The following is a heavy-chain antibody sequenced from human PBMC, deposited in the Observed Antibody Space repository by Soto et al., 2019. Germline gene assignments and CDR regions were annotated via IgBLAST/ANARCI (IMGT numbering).Heavy chain of an antibody. CDR1: GGSISSGDYY. V-gene: IGHV4-30-4*01. D-gene: IGHD5-12*01. J-gene: IGHJ4*02. CDR3: ARWLGYGPHFDY. Sequence: PSETLSLTCTVSGGSISSGDYYWSWIRQLPGKGLEWIGYIYYIGSTYYNPSLKSRVTISVDTSKNQFSLKLSSVTAADTAVYYCARWLGYGPHFDYWGQGTLVTVSS. CDR2: IYYIGST.